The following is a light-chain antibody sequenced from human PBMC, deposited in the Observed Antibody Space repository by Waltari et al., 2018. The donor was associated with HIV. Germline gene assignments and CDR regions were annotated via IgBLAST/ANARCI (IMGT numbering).Light chain of an antibody. CDR3: QSADNTAIYWV. Sequence: SYDLTQPPSVSVSPGQTARITCSGHALPKQYAYWYQQKPGQAPVLVIFKDTERPSGIPDRFSGSSSGTTVTLTISGVQAEDEADYYCQSADNTAIYWVFGGGTKLTVL. CDR1: ALPKQY. CDR2: KDT. V-gene: IGLV3-25*03. J-gene: IGLJ3*02.